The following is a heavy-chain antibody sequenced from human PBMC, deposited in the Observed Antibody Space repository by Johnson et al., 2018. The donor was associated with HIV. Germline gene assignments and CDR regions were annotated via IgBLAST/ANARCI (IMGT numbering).Heavy chain of an antibody. V-gene: IGHV3-66*01. J-gene: IGHJ3*02. Sequence: VQVVESGGGLVQPGGSLRLSCAASGFTVSSNYINWVRQAPGKGLEWVSLIYPGGTTFYADSVKGRFSISRDNSKNTVSLQMSSLRAEDTAVYYCECSGRLHDVFDIWGQGTMVTVSS. D-gene: IGHD6-19*01. CDR3: ECSGRLHDVFDI. CDR2: IYPGGTT. CDR1: GFTVSSNY.